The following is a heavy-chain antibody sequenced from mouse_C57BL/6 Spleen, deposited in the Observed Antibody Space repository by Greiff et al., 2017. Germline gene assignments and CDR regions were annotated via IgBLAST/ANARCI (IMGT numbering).Heavy chain of an antibody. V-gene: IGHV1-64*01. CDR1: GYTFTSYW. J-gene: IGHJ4*01. CDR3: ARSAYYYGSSYGYAMDY. D-gene: IGHD1-1*01. Sequence: QVQLQQSGAELVKPGASVKLSCKASGYTFTSYWMHWVKQRPGQGLEWIGMIHPNSGSTNYNEKFKSKATLTVDKSSSTAYMQLSSLTSEDSAVYYCARSAYYYGSSYGYAMDYWGQGTSVTVSS. CDR2: IHPNSGST.